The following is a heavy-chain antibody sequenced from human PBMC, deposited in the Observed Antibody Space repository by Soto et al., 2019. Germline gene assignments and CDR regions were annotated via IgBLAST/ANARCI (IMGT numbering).Heavy chain of an antibody. V-gene: IGHV4-34*01. CDR2: INHSGST. D-gene: IGHD3-10*01. CDR3: ARVRSYYGSGTHYYGMDV. CDR1: GGSFSVYY. J-gene: IGHJ6*02. Sequence: PSETLSLTCAVYGGSFSVYYWSWIRHPPGKGLEWIGEINHSGSTNYNPSLKSRVTISVDTSKNQFSLKLSSVTAADTAVYYCARVRSYYGSGTHYYGMDVWGQGTTVTVSS.